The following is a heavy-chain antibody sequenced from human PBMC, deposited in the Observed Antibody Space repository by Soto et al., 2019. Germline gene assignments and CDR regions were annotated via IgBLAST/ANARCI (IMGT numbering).Heavy chain of an antibody. CDR3: ARDESGYYGGY. D-gene: IGHD3-22*01. CDR1: GFTFSSYA. J-gene: IGHJ4*02. CDR2: ISYDGSNK. V-gene: IGHV3-30-3*01. Sequence: QVQLVESGGGVVQPGRSLRLSCAASGFTFSSYAMHWFRQAPGKGLEWVAVISYDGSNKYYADSVKGRFTISRDNSKNQLYLQMNSLRAEDTAVYYCARDESGYYGGYWGQGTLVTVSS.